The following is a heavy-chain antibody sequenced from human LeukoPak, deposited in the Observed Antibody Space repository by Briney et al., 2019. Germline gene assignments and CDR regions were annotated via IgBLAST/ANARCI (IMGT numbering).Heavy chain of an antibody. V-gene: IGHV5-51*01. CDR2: IYPGDSDT. CDR1: GYSFTGYW. D-gene: IGHD5-24*01. Sequence: NRGESLKISCKGSGYSFTGYWIAWVRQMPGKGLEWMGIIYPGDSDTRYSPSFQGQVTISADKSISTAYLQWSSLKASDTAMYYCARPEGWPQSPFDYWGQGTLVTVSS. J-gene: IGHJ4*02. CDR3: ARPEGWPQSPFDY.